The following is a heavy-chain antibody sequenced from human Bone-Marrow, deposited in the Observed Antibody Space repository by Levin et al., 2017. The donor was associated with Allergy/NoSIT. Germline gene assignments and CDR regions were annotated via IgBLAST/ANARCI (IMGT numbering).Heavy chain of an antibody. J-gene: IGHJ4*02. D-gene: IGHD3-10*01. Sequence: SCTASGFTFSDFYMTWIRQAPGKGLEWISHISKDGTYTNYVDSLEGRFTISRDNAENSLYLQINDLRVEDTALYFCTRGTFSDYWGQGTLVTVSS. V-gene: IGHV3-11*06. CDR3: TRGTFSDY. CDR2: ISKDGTYT. CDR1: GFTFSDFY.